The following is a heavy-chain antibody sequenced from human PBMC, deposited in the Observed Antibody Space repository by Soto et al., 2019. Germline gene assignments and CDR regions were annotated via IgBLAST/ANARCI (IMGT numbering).Heavy chain of an antibody. Sequence: SETLSLTCIVSGGSIANYYWSWIRQPPGKGLEWIGYVYYSGSTNYNPSLKSRVTMSVDTSRNLFSLKLTSVTAADTAMYYCARNLNDYNFRNWFDPWGQGTLVTVYS. CDR3: ARNLNDYNFRNWFDP. CDR1: GGSIANYY. V-gene: IGHV4-59*01. D-gene: IGHD4-4*01. CDR2: VYYSGST. J-gene: IGHJ5*02.